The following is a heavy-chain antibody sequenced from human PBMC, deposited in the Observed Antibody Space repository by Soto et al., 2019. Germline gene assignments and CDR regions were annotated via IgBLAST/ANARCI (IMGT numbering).Heavy chain of an antibody. J-gene: IGHJ5*02. CDR3: ASSEYCGGDVSSPSWFDP. D-gene: IGHD2-21*02. V-gene: IGHV3-21*04. Sequence: EEQMVESGGGLVKPGGSLRLSCEASGFNFSIYSMNWVRQAPGKGLEWVSSISSRSIHIYDADSVRGRFTSSRDNAKKSLYLQMDGLRAEDTAVYYCASSEYCGGDVSSPSWFDPGGQGTLVTVSS. CDR1: GFNFSIYS. CDR2: ISSRSIHI.